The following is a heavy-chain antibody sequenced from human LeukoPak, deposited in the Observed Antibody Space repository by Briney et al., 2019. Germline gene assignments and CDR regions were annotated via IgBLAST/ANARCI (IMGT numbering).Heavy chain of an antibody. V-gene: IGHV1-8*01. CDR2: MNPNSGDT. Sequence: ASVKVSCKASGYIFISYDINWVRQATGQGLEWMGWMNPNSGDTGYAQKFQGRVTMTRNTSISTAYMELSSLRSEDTAVYYCARGRGDYGDHWGQGTLVTVSS. D-gene: IGHD4-17*01. CDR1: GYIFISYD. J-gene: IGHJ4*02. CDR3: ARGRGDYGDH.